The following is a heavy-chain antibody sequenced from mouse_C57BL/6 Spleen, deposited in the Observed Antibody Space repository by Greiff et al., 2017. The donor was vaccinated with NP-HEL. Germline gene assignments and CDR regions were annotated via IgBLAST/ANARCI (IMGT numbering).Heavy chain of an antibody. J-gene: IGHJ1*03. Sequence: VQLQQSGPELVKPGASVKIPCKASGYTFTDYNMDWVKQSHGKSLEWIGDINPNNGGTIYNQKFKGKATLTVDKSSSTAYMELRSLTSEDTAVYYCARPRYYGSSYWYFDVWGTGTTVTVSS. D-gene: IGHD1-1*01. CDR1: GYTFTDYN. CDR3: ARPRYYGSSYWYFDV. CDR2: INPNNGGT. V-gene: IGHV1-18*01.